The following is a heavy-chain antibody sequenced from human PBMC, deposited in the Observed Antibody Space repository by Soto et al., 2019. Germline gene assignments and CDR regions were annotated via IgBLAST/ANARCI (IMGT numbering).Heavy chain of an antibody. CDR1: GGSISSGDYH. D-gene: IGHD5-12*01. CDR3: ARGYRSSGYDLDH. CDR2: IFYSGST. V-gene: IGHV4-31*03. J-gene: IGHJ4*02. Sequence: PSETLSLTCTVSGGSISSGDYHWSWIRQHPGKGLEWIGYIFYSGSTYYTPSLKSRVTMSVDTSKNQFSLKLSSVTAADTAMYYCARGYRSSGYDLDHWRQGTLVTVSS.